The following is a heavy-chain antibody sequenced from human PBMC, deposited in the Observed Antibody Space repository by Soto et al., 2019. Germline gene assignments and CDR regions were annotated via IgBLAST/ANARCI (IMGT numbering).Heavy chain of an antibody. CDR3: ARTHSRPNQVDI. CDR1: GFTLSDHH. V-gene: IGHV3-72*01. J-gene: IGHJ3*02. CDR2: SRDKPNNYST. D-gene: IGHD6-6*01. Sequence: EVPLVESGGGLVQPGGSLRLSCVGSGFTLSDHHMDWVRQAPGEGPEWVGRSRDKPNNYSTDYAASVKGRFIIPRDDSGNSLYLQMNSLRSDDTAVYFCARTHSRPNQVDIWCQGTKVTVSS.